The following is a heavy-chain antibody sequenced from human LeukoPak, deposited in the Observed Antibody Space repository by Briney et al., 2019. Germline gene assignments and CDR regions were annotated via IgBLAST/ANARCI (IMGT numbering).Heavy chain of an antibody. CDR2: IYESGST. Sequence: SETLSLTCAVYGESLNSYYWSWIRQPPGKGLEWIGEIYESGSTEYNPSLKSRVTVSMVPTKQQFSLSLTSVTAADTAVYYCARGAWATRLGSWGLGTPVIVSS. CDR1: GESLNSYY. CDR3: ARGAWATRLGS. V-gene: IGHV4-34*01. J-gene: IGHJ4*02. D-gene: IGHD2-15*01.